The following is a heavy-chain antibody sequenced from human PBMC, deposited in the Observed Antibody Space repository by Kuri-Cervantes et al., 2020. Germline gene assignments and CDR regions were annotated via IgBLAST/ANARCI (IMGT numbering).Heavy chain of an antibody. D-gene: IGHD1-1*01. CDR2: IGVSGGTT. CDR3: ARGTSSLDF. V-gene: IGHV3-23*01. CDR1: GFTFSSYG. J-gene: IGHJ4*02. Sequence: GESLKISCAASGFTFSSYGMHWVRQAPGKGLEWVSGIGVSGGTTNYADSVKGRFTISRDNSKNTLYLQMNSLRAEDTAVYYCARGTSSLDFWGQGTLVTVSS.